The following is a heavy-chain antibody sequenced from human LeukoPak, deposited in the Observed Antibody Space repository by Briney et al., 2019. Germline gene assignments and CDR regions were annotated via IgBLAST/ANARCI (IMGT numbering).Heavy chain of an antibody. CDR2: TSQDGTSI. J-gene: IGHJ6*03. D-gene: IGHD2-2*01. V-gene: IGHV3-7*01. CDR1: QFTFSNYW. Sequence: GGSLRLSCAASQFTFSNYWMSWVRQAPGKGLERVAHTSQDGTSIYYVDSVKGRFTISRDNAKNSLYLQMDSLRVEDTAVYYCARGRRYCSSTSCYADYYYYMDVWAKGPRSQSP. CDR3: ARGRRYCSSTSCYADYYYYMDV.